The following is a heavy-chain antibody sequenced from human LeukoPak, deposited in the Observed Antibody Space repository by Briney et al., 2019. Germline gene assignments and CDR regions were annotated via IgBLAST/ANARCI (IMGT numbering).Heavy chain of an antibody. CDR1: GGSIVSYY. CDR3: ARAKLSYFNTASDF. CDR2: IYYSGST. J-gene: IGHJ4*02. Sequence: SETLSLTCTVSGGSIVSYYWSWIRQSPGKGLECLGSIYYSGSTTYNPSLKSRVTISVDTSKNQFSLKLTSLTAADTAVYYCARAKLSYFNTASDFWGQGTLVTVSS. D-gene: IGHD3-10*01. V-gene: IGHV4-59*01.